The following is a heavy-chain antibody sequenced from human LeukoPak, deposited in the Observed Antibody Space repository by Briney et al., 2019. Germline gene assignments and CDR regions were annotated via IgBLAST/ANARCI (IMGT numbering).Heavy chain of an antibody. CDR3: AAVREVVVIPYYYGMDV. J-gene: IGHJ6*02. CDR1: GFTFTSSA. D-gene: IGHD3-22*01. V-gene: IGHV1-58*02. Sequence: RASVKVSCKASGFTFTSSAMQWVRQARGQRLEWIGWIVVGSGNTNYAQKFQERVTITRDMSTSTAYMELSSLRSEDTAVYCCAAVREVVVIPYYYGMDVWGQGTTVTVSS. CDR2: IVVGSGNT.